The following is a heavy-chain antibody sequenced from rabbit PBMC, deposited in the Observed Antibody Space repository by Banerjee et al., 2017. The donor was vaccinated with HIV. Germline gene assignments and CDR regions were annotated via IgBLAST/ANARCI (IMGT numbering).Heavy chain of an antibody. CDR3: ARGGDDEWWYAFDL. J-gene: IGHJ4*01. Sequence: EESGGDLVKPVGSLTLTCTASGFSFINSYWICWVRQAPGKGLEWIACIYAGVSGSTWYASWVKGRFTITSNTNQNTVDLKMTSLTAADTSTYFCARGGDDEWWYAFDLWGPGTLVTVS. CDR2: IYAGVSGST. CDR1: GFSFINSYW. V-gene: IGHV1S45*01. D-gene: IGHD2-1*01.